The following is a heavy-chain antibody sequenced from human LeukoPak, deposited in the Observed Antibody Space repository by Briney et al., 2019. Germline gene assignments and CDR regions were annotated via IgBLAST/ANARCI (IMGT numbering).Heavy chain of an antibody. CDR2: LYAGDSDS. V-gene: IGHV5-51*01. Sequence: GESLKISCKGSGYSFTRYWIGWVRQMPGKGLECMGFLYAGDSDSRSSPSFQGQVSISADKSISNAYLQWSSLKASDTDMYYCAGGVSLYYFDYWGQGTLVTVSS. D-gene: IGHD3-16*01. CDR3: AGGVSLYYFDY. J-gene: IGHJ4*02. CDR1: GYSFTRYW.